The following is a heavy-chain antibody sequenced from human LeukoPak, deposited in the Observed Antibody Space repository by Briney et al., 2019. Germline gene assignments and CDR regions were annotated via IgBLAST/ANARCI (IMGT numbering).Heavy chain of an antibody. CDR1: GFTFSSYG. CDR3: ARETRAVAGTRCAAFDI. Sequence: GGSLRLSCAASGFTFSSYGMHWVRRAPGKGLEWVAVIWYDGSNKYYADSVKGRFTISRDNSKNTLYLQMNSLRAEDTAVYYCARETRAVAGTRCAAFDIWGQGTMVTVSS. D-gene: IGHD6-19*01. J-gene: IGHJ3*02. CDR2: IWYDGSNK. V-gene: IGHV3-33*01.